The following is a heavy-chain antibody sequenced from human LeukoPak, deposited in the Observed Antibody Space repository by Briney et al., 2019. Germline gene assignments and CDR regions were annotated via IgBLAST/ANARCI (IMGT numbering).Heavy chain of an antibody. CDR1: GDSIINYY. CDR3: ARGHYNFGP. J-gene: IGHJ5*02. D-gene: IGHD3-3*01. CDR2: TFPTGDT. Sequence: PLETLFLTCKVSGDSIINYYWSWIRQPLGEGLEWIAYTFPTGDTDYNPSLTSRVNISLDTSNNQFSLTLTSVTVADTAVYFCARGHYNFGPWGQGTLVTVSS. V-gene: IGHV4-4*08.